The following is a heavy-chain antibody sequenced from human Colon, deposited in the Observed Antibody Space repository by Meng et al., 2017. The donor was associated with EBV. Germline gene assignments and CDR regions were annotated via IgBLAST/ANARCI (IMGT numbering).Heavy chain of an antibody. V-gene: IGHV4-30-4*01. CDR1: GGSMSSGDYF. J-gene: IGHJ5*02. CDR3: ARAEYYNWFDP. D-gene: IGHD1-14*01. Sequence: QVQVQESGPGLVKLSQTLSLTCTVSGGSMSSGDYFWNWIRQPPGKGLEWIGYIYYSGNTYYNPSLKSRVTISIDTSKNQFSLKLSSVTAADTAVYYCARAEYYNWFDPWGQGTLVTVSS. CDR2: IYYSGNT.